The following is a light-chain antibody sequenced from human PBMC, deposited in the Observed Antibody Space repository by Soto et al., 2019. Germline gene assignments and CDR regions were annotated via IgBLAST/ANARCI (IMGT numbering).Light chain of an antibody. Sequence: QSALTQPPSASGSPGQSVTISCTGTSSDVGGYNYVSWYQQHPGKAPKLMIYEVSKRPSGVPDRFSGSKSGNTASLTVSGLQAEDEADYCCSSYAGSNGGVFGGGTKLTVL. CDR2: EVS. J-gene: IGLJ2*01. CDR3: SSYAGSNGGV. CDR1: SSDVGGYNY. V-gene: IGLV2-8*01.